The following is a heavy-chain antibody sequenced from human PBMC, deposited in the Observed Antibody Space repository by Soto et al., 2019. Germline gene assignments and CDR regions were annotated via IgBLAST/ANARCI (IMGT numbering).Heavy chain of an antibody. Sequence: QVQLVQSGAEVKKPGASVKVSCKASGYTFTSYGISWVRQAPGQGVEWMGWISAYSGNKKYAQKLPGRVTMNTDTSTSTADMGLRSLRSDDTAVYYWARDLGQQLFDYWRQGTLVTVSS. CDR3: ARDLGQQLFDY. V-gene: IGHV1-18*01. CDR2: ISAYSGNK. J-gene: IGHJ4*02. D-gene: IGHD6-13*01. CDR1: GYTFTSYG.